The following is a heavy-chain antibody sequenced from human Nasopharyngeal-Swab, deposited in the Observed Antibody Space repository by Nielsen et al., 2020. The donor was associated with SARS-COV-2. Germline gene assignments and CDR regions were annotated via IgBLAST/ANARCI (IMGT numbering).Heavy chain of an antibody. J-gene: IGHJ4*02. CDR2: SNPNSGGT. V-gene: IGHV1-2*04. Sequence: VRQMPGKGLEWMGWSNPNSGGTNYAQKFQGWVTMTRDTSISTAYMELSRLRSDDTAVYYCARAPGITGIDYWGQGTLVTVSS. CDR3: ARAPGITGIDY. D-gene: IGHD1-20*01.